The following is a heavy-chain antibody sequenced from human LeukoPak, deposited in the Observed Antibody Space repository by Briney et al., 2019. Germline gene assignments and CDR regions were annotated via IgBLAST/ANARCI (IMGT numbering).Heavy chain of an antibody. CDR3: ARDSGVYYFDY. D-gene: IGHD3-10*01. Sequence: GRSLRLSCAASGFTFSSYAMHWVRQAPGKGLEWVAVISYDGSNKYYADSVKGRFTISRDNAKNSLYLQMNSLRAEDTAVYYCARDSGVYYFDYWGQGTLVTVSS. CDR1: GFTFSSYA. J-gene: IGHJ4*02. CDR2: ISYDGSNK. V-gene: IGHV3-30-3*01.